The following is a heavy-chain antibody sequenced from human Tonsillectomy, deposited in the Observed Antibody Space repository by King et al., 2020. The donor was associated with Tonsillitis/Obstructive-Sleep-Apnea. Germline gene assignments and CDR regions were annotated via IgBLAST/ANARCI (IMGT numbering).Heavy chain of an antibody. Sequence: VQLQESGPGLVKPSETLSLTCTVSGGSISSYYWSWIRQPPGKGLEWIGYIYYSGSTNYNPSLKSRVTISVDTSTNQFSLKLSSVTAADTAVYYCARGRFDIVVVPAATYYYYYGMDVWGQGTTVTVSS. J-gene: IGHJ6*02. CDR3: ARGRFDIVVVPAATYYYYYGMDV. CDR2: IYYSGST. CDR1: GGSISSYY. V-gene: IGHV4-59*01. D-gene: IGHD2-2*01.